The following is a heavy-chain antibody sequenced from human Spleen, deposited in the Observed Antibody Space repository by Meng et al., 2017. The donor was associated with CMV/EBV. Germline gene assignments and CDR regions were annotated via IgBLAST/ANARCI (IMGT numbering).Heavy chain of an antibody. CDR1: GFTFRNYD. V-gene: IGHV3-30*12. CDR3: ARDGNDFWSGYLYYYYGMDV. J-gene: IGHJ6*02. D-gene: IGHD3-3*01. CDR2: ISYDGSNK. Sequence: GGSLRLSCVASGFTFRNYDMHWVRQAPGKGLEWVAVISYDGSNKYYADSVKGRFTISRDNAKNSLYLQMNSLRAEDTAVYYCARDGNDFWSGYLYYYYGMDVWGQGTTVTVSS.